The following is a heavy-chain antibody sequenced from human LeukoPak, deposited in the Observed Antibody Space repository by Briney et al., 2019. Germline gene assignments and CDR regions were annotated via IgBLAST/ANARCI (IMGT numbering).Heavy chain of an antibody. D-gene: IGHD3-3*01. Sequence: QTGGSLRLSGAASGFTFSSYWMHWVRHAPGKGLVWVSRINSDGSSTSYADSVKGRFTISRDNAKNTLYLQMNSLRAEDTAVYYCARDLPFGGREYDFWSGYFFDPWGQGTLVTVSS. V-gene: IGHV3-74*01. J-gene: IGHJ5*02. CDR2: INSDGSST. CDR3: ARDLPFGGREYDFWSGYFFDP. CDR1: GFTFSSYW.